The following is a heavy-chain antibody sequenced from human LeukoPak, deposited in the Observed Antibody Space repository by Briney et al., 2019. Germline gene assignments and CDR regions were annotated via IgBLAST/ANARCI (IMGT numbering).Heavy chain of an antibody. D-gene: IGHD1-26*01. V-gene: IGHV1-69*13. CDR3: AREEGGSYYFDY. J-gene: IGHJ4*02. CDR1: GGTFSSYA. CDR2: IIPIFGTA. Sequence: SVKVSCKASGGTFSSYAISWVRQAPGQGLEWMGGIIPIFGTANYAQKFQGRVTITADESTSTAYMELSSLRSEDTAVYYCAREEGGSYYFDYWGQGTLVTVSS.